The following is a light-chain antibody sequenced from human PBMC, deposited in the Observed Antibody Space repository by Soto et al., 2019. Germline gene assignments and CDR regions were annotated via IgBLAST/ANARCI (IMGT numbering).Light chain of an antibody. J-gene: IGKJ1*01. CDR2: GAS. CDR3: QQYDNSPWT. Sequence: ELVLTQSPGTLSLSPGEGATLSCRASQSVSSSYLAWYQQKPGQAPRLLIYGASSRATGIPDRFRGGGSGTNFTLTNSRLEPEDFAVYYCQQYDNSPWTFGQGPKVEIK. V-gene: IGKV3-20*01. CDR1: QSVSSSY.